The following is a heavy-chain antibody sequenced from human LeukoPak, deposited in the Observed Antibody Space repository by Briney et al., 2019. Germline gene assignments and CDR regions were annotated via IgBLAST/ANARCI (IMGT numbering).Heavy chain of an antibody. D-gene: IGHD3-10*01. CDR3: AGGGASGSYLHWFDP. Sequence: SETLSLTCTVSGVSISNYYCNWIRQPPGKGLEWIGYIHYSGCTNYNPSLRSRVTISVDTSKNQFSLKLSSVTAADTAVYYCAGGGASGSYLHWFDPWGQGTLVTVSS. J-gene: IGHJ5*02. CDR2: IHYSGCT. V-gene: IGHV4-59*01. CDR1: GVSISNYY.